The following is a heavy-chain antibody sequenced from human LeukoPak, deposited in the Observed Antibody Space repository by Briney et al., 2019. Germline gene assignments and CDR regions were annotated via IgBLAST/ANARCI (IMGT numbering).Heavy chain of an antibody. CDR1: GFTFSSYW. J-gene: IGHJ3*02. Sequence: PGGSLRLSCAASGFTFSSYWMSWVRQAPGKGLEWVANIKQDGSEKYYVDSVKGRFTISRDNAKNSLYLQMNSLRAKDTAVYYCARDLPEGAFDIWGQGTMVTVSS. CDR3: ARDLPEGAFDI. CDR2: IKQDGSEK. V-gene: IGHV3-7*01.